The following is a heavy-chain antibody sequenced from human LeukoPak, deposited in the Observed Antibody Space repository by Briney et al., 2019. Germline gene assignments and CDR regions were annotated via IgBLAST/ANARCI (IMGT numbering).Heavy chain of an antibody. CDR2: IQPDGNAK. CDR3: ARWNYDSLTGYYIDY. Sequence: PGGSLRLSCAASGCTFGRHWMTWVRQAPGKGLEWVANIQPDGNAKEYVGSVKGRFSIPRDNAENSLYLQMNSLRAEDTAVYYCARWNYDSLTGYYIDYWGQGALVAVSS. V-gene: IGHV3-7*03. J-gene: IGHJ4*02. D-gene: IGHD3-9*01. CDR1: GCTFGRHW.